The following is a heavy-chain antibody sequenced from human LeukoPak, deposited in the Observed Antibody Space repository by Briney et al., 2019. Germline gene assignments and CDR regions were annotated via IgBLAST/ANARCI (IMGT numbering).Heavy chain of an antibody. CDR2: ISSSAATI. CDR3: ARVPGFYFDY. V-gene: IGHV3-48*01. CDR1: GFAFSTYS. Sequence: GGSLRLSCAASGFAFSTYSMNWVRQAPGNGLEWVSSISSSAATIHYADSVKGRFTISRDNAKNSLYLQMNSLRAEDTAVYYCARVPGFYFDYWGQGTLVTVSS. D-gene: IGHD3-10*01. J-gene: IGHJ4*02.